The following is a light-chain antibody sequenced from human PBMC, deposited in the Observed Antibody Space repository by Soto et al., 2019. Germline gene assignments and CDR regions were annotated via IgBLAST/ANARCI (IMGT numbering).Light chain of an antibody. CDR2: EVS. J-gene: IGLJ1*01. Sequence: QSVLAQPAPVSGSPGQSITISCTGTSSDVGGYNYVSWYQQHPGKAPKLMIFEVSNRPSGVSNRFSGSKSVITASLTISGLQAEDEADYYCSSYTSIITPYVFGPGNKVP. CDR1: SSDVGGYNY. V-gene: IGLV2-14*01. CDR3: SSYTSIITPYV.